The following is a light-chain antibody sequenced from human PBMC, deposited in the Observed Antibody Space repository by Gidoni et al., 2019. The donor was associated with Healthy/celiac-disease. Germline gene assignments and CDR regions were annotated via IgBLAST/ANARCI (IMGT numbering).Light chain of an antibody. CDR2: WAS. J-gene: IGKJ3*01. Sequence: DIVMTQSPDSLAVSRGERATITCKSSQSVLYSSNHQNYFAWYQQKPGQPPKLIISWASTRDSGVPDRFSGSGSGTDFTLTISSLQAEDVAVYYCQQYYSTPFTFGPGTKVDIK. CDR1: QSVLYSSNHQNY. V-gene: IGKV4-1*01. CDR3: QQYYSTPFT.